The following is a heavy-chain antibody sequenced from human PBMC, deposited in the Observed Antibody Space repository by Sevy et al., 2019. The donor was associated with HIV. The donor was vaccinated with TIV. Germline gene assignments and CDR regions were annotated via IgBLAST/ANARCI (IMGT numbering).Heavy chain of an antibody. Sequence: GGSLRLSCAASGLTFSSYSMNWVRQAPGKGLEWVSYISSSSSTIYYADSVKGRFTISRDNAKNSLYLQMNSLRAEDTAVYYSARVGSVVGGAFDIWGQGTMVTVSS. CDR1: GLTFSSYS. D-gene: IGHD2-15*01. J-gene: IGHJ3*02. CDR2: ISSSSSTI. CDR3: ARVGSVVGGAFDI. V-gene: IGHV3-48*01.